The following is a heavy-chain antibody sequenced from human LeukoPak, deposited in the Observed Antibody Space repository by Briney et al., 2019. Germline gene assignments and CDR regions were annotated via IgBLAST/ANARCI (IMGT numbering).Heavy chain of an antibody. CDR2: IRYDGSNK. J-gene: IGHJ4*02. V-gene: IGHV3-30*02. CDR1: GFTFSSYA. D-gene: IGHD3-10*01. Sequence: GGSLRLSCAASGFTFSSYAMSWVRQAPGKGLEWVAFIRYDGSNKYYADSVKGRFTISRDNSKNTLYLQMNSLRAEGTAVYYCPKGVRGVIITPDYWGQGTLVTVSS. CDR3: PKGVRGVIITPDY.